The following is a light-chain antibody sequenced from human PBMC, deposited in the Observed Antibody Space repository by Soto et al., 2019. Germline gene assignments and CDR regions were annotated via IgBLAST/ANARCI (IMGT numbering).Light chain of an antibody. J-gene: IGKJ5*01. Sequence: EIVLTQSPATLSLSPGERATLSCRASQSVISYLAWYQQKPGQAPRLLIYAASNRATGIPARFSGSGSGTDLTLTISSLEPEDFAVYSCQQRSNWPPITFGRGTRLEIK. CDR3: QQRSNWPPIT. V-gene: IGKV3-11*01. CDR1: QSVISY. CDR2: AAS.